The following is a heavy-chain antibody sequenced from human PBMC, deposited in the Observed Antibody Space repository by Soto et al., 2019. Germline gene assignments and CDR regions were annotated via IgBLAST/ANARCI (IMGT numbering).Heavy chain of an antibody. CDR3: AKRRGVGLTRSSFDY. CDR1: GYTFNRHY. Sequence: QVQLVQSGAEVRKPGASVKVSCKASGYTFNRHYIQWVRQAPGQGLEWMGMIDPSGGDTNYAKKFQGRVTLTSDTSTSTVYLELSSLRSEDTAVYYCAKRRGVGLTRSSFDYWGPGTLVIVSS. J-gene: IGHJ4*02. V-gene: IGHV1-46*02. CDR2: IDPSGGDT. D-gene: IGHD1-26*01.